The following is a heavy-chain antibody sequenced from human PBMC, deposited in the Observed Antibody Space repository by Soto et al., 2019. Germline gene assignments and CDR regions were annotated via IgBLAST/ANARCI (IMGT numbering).Heavy chain of an antibody. V-gene: IGHV1-3*01. D-gene: IGHD6-19*01. J-gene: IGHJ3*01. CDR1: GQTFTSYA. CDR2: INAGNGNT. CDR3: ARARLQWLSLAFDV. Sequence: QVQLVQSGAEVKKPGASVKVSCKASGQTFTSYAMHWVRQAPGQGLEWMGWINAGNGNTKYSEKFQGRVTITTDTSASTAYMELTTLTSEDTAVYYCARARLQWLSLAFDVWGQGTVVAVSS.